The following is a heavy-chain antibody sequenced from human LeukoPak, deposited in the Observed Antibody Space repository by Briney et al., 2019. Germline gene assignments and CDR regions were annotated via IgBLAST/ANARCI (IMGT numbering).Heavy chain of an antibody. CDR2: ISSSSSYT. J-gene: IGHJ4*02. CDR3: AREWVTVFGGFDY. V-gene: IGHV3-11*06. CDR1: GFTFSDYY. D-gene: IGHD3-3*01. Sequence: GGSLRLSCAASGFTFSDYYMSWIRQAPGKGLEWVSYISSSSSYTNYADSVKGRFTISRDNSKSTLYLQMDSLRVEDTAVYYCAREWVTVFGGFDYWGQGTLVTVSS.